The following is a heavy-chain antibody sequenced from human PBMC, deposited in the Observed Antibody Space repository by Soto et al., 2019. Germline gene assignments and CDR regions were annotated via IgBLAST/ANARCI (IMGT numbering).Heavy chain of an antibody. CDR2: INHSGST. V-gene: IGHV4-34*01. J-gene: IGHJ3*02. CDR3: ARGWGSYPNDAFDI. Sequence: SETLSLTCAVYGGSFSGYYWSWIRQPPGKGLEWIGEINHSGSTNYNPSLKSRVTISVDTSKNQFSLKLSSVTAADTAVYYCARGWGSYPNDAFDIWGQGTMVTVSS. CDR1: GGSFSGYY. D-gene: IGHD1-26*01.